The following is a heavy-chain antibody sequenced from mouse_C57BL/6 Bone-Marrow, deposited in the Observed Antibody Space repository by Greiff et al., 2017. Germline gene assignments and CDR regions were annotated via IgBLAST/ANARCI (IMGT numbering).Heavy chain of an antibody. D-gene: IGHD1-1*01. CDR1: GYTFTSYW. V-gene: IGHV1-52*01. CDR3: ARRDYGSSLDY. Sequence: QVQLQQPGAELVRPGSSVKLSCKASGYTFTSYWMTLVKQRPLQCIVWIGNIDPSDSETHYNQKFKDKATLTVDTSSSTAYMQLSSLTSDDSSVYYCARRDYGSSLDYGGQGTTLTVAS. CDR2: IDPSDSET. J-gene: IGHJ2*01.